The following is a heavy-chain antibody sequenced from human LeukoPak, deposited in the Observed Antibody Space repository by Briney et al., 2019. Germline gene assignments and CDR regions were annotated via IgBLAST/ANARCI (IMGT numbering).Heavy chain of an antibody. CDR1: GFSLTNYA. CDR3: ARAVPISDY. CDR2: FNGGGTYS. V-gene: IGHV3-23*01. J-gene: IGHJ4*02. Sequence: GGPLRLSCAASGFSLTNYAMGWVRQAPGRGLEWLSVFNGGGTYSLHADSVKGRFTMSRDTSKHTVYLQMNSLRADDTAVYYCARAVPISDYWGQGTLVTVSS.